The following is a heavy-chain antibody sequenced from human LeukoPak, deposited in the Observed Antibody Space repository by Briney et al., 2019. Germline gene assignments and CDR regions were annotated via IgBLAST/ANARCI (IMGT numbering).Heavy chain of an antibody. Sequence: GGSLRLSCAASGFTFSSYAMHWVRQAPGKGLESVAVISYDGSNKYYADSVKGRFTISRDNSKNTLYLQMNSLRAEDTAVYYCTKDLDRLAAANWFDPWGQGTLVTVSS. V-gene: IGHV3-30-3*01. J-gene: IGHJ5*02. D-gene: IGHD6-13*01. CDR1: GFTFSSYA. CDR3: TKDLDRLAAANWFDP. CDR2: ISYDGSNK.